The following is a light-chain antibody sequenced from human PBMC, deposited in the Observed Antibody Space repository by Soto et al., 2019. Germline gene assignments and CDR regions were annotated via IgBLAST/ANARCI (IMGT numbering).Light chain of an antibody. CDR2: GAF. Sequence: DIVLTQSPGSLSLSPGERATLSCRASQSVPRTYLAWYQQKPGQTPSLLIYGAFTRATGIPDRFSGSGSGTDFTLTISRLALEYFGVYSCQKYGSSYWTFGQGTKVEIK. V-gene: IGKV3-20*01. J-gene: IGKJ1*01. CDR3: QKYGSSYWT. CDR1: QSVPRTY.